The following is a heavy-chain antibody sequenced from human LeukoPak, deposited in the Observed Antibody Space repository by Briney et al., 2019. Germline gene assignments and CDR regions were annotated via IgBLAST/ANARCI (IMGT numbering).Heavy chain of an antibody. CDR3: ARGDYYGSGSYQYYFDY. V-gene: IGHV3-30-3*01. D-gene: IGHD3-10*01. CDR1: GFTFSSYA. CDR2: ISYDGSNK. Sequence: GGSLRLSCAASGFTFSSYAMHWVRQAPGKGLEWVAVISYDGSNKYYADSVKGRFTISRDNSKNTPYLQMNSLRAEDTAVYYCARGDYYGSGSYQYYFDYWGQGTLVTVSS. J-gene: IGHJ4*02.